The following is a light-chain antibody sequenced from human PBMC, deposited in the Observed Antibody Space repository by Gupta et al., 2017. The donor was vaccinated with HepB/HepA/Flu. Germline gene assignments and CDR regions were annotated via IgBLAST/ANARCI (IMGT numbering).Light chain of an antibody. J-gene: IGLJ3*02. CDR2: RNN. Sequence: QAVLTQVPSAFGTPGHMVSISCSRDMSNIGGNYAYWFQKVPGTAPKLLIYRNNERPSGVPDRFFGSKSGTSASLAITGLQSGDEADYYCGAWDASLSRLVFGGGTRLTVL. CDR3: GAWDASLSRLV. V-gene: IGLV1-47*01. CDR1: MSNIGGNY.